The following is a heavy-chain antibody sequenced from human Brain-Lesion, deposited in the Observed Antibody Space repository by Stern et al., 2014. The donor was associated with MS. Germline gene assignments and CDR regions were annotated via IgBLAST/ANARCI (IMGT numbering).Heavy chain of an antibody. J-gene: IGHJ4*02. D-gene: IGHD1-26*01. CDR1: GYTLTELS. CDR3: ATLSPGAGGNYYRHFDY. V-gene: IGHV1-24*01. CDR2: FDPEDGET. Sequence: QVQLQQSGAEVKKPGASVKVSCKVSGYTLTELSMHWVRQAPRKGLEWLGGFDPEDGETIYAQKFQGRVTMTEDTSTDTAYMERSCLRSEDTAVYYCATLSPGAGGNYYRHFDYWGQGTLVTVSS.